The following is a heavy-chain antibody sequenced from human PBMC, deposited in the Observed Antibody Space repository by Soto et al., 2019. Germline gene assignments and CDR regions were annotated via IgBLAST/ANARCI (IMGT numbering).Heavy chain of an antibody. CDR3: ARDKITGLFDY. J-gene: IGHJ4*02. V-gene: IGHV4-34*01. D-gene: IGHD2-8*02. CDR1: GGSFSGYY. CDR2: INHSGST. Sequence: QVQLQQWGAGLLKPSETLSLTCAVYGGSFSGYYWTWIRQPPGTGLEWIGEINHSGSTNYNPSLKSRVTISVDTSKNQFPLKPTSVTAADTAVYYCARDKITGLFDYWGQGTLVTVSS.